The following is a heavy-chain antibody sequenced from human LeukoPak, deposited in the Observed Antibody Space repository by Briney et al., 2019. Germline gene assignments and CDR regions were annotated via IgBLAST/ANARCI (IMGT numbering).Heavy chain of an antibody. Sequence: SETLSLTCTISGDSISSSSYYWGWIRQPPGKGLEWIGDIYYRGSTYYSPSLKSRVSISIDTSNNQFSLTLNSVTAADTALYFCARRRYYDSTGYLDWGQGTLVTVSS. CDR2: IYYRGST. CDR1: GDSISSSSYY. D-gene: IGHD3-22*01. V-gene: IGHV4-39*01. CDR3: ARRRYYDSTGYLD. J-gene: IGHJ1*01.